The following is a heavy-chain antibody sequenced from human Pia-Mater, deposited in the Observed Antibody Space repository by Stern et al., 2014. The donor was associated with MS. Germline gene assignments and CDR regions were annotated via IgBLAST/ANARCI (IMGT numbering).Heavy chain of an antibody. J-gene: IGHJ4*02. CDR1: GYRFTNYW. V-gene: IGHV5-51*03. Sequence: EVPLVQSGAEVRKPGESLRISCEVSGYRFTNYWIGWVRQMPGKGLEWMGLIYPGESETRYRTSFQGHGTIFIDEAHPTKYLPRSSLKVSDTAMYYCARRGHGYMGIDYWGQGALVTVSS. D-gene: IGHD5-24*01. CDR2: IYPGESET. CDR3: ARRGHGYMGIDY.